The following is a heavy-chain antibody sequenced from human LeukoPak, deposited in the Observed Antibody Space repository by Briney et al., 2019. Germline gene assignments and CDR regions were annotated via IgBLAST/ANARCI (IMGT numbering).Heavy chain of an antibody. J-gene: IGHJ4*02. CDR3: AKDGSSSWSPLNFDY. D-gene: IGHD6-13*01. CDR2: ISGSGSST. CDR1: GFTFSSYV. V-gene: IGHV3-23*01. Sequence: GGSLRLSCAASGFTFSSYVMSWVRQAPGKGLEWVPAISGSGSSTYYADSVQGRFTVSRDNSKNTLYLQMNSLRAEDTAVYYCAKDGSSSWSPLNFDYWGRGTLVTVSS.